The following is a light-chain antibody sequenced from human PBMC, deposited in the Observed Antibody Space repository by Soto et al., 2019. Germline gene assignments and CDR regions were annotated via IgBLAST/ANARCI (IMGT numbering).Light chain of an antibody. CDR2: LAS. V-gene: IGKV3-20*01. Sequence: EIVLTQSPGTLSLSPGERATISCRASQSVSSSYLAWYQQTPGQASRLLTDLASSRSRNIPDRFSGSGWGTDITLTISRLEPEYFAVYYCQQYGSSPKTFGQGTKVDIK. J-gene: IGKJ1*01. CDR3: QQYGSSPKT. CDR1: QSVSSSY.